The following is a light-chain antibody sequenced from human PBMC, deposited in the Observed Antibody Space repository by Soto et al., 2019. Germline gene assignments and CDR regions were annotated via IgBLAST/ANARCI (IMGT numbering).Light chain of an antibody. J-gene: IGLJ1*01. Sequence: HSVLTQPASVSGSPGDSITISCTGTSSDVGSYNLVSWYQQHPGKAPKLMIYEGSKRPSGVSNRFSGSKSGNTASLTISGLQAEDEADYYCCSYAGSSTYYVFGTGTKVTVL. CDR3: CSYAGSSTYYV. CDR1: SSDVGSYNL. CDR2: EGS. V-gene: IGLV2-23*01.